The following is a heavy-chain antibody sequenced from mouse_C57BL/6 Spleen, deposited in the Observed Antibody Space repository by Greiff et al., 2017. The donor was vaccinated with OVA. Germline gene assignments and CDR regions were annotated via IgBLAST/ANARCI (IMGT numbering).Heavy chain of an antibody. V-gene: IGHV1-64*01. Sequence: QVQLQQPGAELVKPGASVKLSCKASGYTFTSYWMHWVKQRPGQGLEWIGMIHPNSGSTNYNEKFKSKATLTVDKSSSTAYMQLSSLTSEDSAVYYCAVTTDGYLLDYWGQGTTLTVSS. CDR2: IHPNSGST. CDR3: AVTTDGYLLDY. CDR1: GYTFTSYW. J-gene: IGHJ2*01. D-gene: IGHD1-1*01.